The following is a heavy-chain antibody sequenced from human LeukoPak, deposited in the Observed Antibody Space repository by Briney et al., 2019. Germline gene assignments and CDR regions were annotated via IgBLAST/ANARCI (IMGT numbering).Heavy chain of an antibody. Sequence: GGSLRLSCAASGFTFSSYEMSWVRQAPGKGLEWVSYISSSGSTIYYADSVKGRFTISRDNAKNSLYLQMNSLRAEDTAVYYCARGNSFGDAFDIWGQGTMVTVSS. D-gene: IGHD4-23*01. CDR2: ISSSGSTI. CDR1: GFTFSSYE. J-gene: IGHJ3*02. CDR3: ARGNSFGDAFDI. V-gene: IGHV3-48*03.